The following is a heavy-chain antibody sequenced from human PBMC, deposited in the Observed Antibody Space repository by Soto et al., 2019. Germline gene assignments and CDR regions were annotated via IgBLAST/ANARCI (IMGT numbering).Heavy chain of an antibody. J-gene: IGHJ2*01. CDR3: SRRGRHTRPLHGLGIPAEPLFDL. CDR2: IYYSGST. D-gene: IGHD1-1*01. Sequence: QGKGLEWIGYIYYSGSTNYNPSLKSRVTISVDTSKNQFSLKLSSVTAADMAVYFFSRRGRHTRPLHGLGIPAEPLFDL. V-gene: IGHV4-59*01.